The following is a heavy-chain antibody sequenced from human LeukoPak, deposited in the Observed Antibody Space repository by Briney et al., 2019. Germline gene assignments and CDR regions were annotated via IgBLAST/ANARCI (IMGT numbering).Heavy chain of an antibody. CDR1: GYFITSGYY. CDR3: ARGISSGSPGAY. Sequence: PSETLSLTCSVSGYFITSGYYWGWIRQPPGNGLEWIGSFYHRSGTTRYNPSLQSRVTISVDTSSNQFSLKLRSVTAADTAIYYCARGISSGSPGAYWGQGMLVTVSS. J-gene: IGHJ4*02. CDR2: FYHRSGTT. D-gene: IGHD6-19*01. V-gene: IGHV4-38-2*02.